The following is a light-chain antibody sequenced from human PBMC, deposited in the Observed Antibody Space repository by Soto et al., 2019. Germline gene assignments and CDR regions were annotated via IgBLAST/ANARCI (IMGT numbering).Light chain of an antibody. CDR2: AND. V-gene: IGLV1-47*01. CDR3: AIWDDSLRV. CDR1: SSNIGTHF. Sequence: QPVLTQPTSASGTPGQRVTISCSGSSSNIGTHFVYWYQKLPETAPKLLIYANDQRPSGVPDRFSGSKSGTSASLAISGLRSEYEADYYCAIWDDSLRVFGGGTKLTVL. J-gene: IGLJ2*01.